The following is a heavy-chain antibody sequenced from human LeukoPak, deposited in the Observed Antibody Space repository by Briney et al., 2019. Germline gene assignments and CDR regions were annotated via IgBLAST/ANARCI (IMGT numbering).Heavy chain of an antibody. CDR3: AKDRSAVATSIHEG. Sequence: PGRSLRLSCAASGFTFSSYAMHWVRQAPGKGLEWVAVISYDETNKYYADSVQGRFTISRDNSKNTFYLQMNSLRAEDTAVYYCAKDRSAVATSIHEGWGQGTLVTVSS. V-gene: IGHV3-30*04. D-gene: IGHD2-21*02. CDR1: GFTFSSYA. CDR2: ISYDETNK. J-gene: IGHJ4*02.